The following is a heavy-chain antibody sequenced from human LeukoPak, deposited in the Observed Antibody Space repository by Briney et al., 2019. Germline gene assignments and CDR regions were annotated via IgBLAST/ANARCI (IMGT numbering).Heavy chain of an antibody. Sequence: GGSLRLSCAASGFTFSSYGMHGVRQAPGKGLEGVAFIRYDGSNKYYADSVKGRFTISRDNSKNTLYLQMNSLRAEDTAVYYCAKGDYYGSVYYYYGMDVWGQGTTVTVSS. CDR2: IRYDGSNK. CDR1: GFTFSSYG. V-gene: IGHV3-30*02. D-gene: IGHD3-10*01. CDR3: AKGDYYGSVYYYYGMDV. J-gene: IGHJ6*02.